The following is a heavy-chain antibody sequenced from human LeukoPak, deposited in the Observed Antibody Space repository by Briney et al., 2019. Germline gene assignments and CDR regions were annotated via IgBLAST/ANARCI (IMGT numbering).Heavy chain of an antibody. CDR2: IYYSGST. Sequence: SETLSLTCPVSGGSISSYYWSWIRQPPGKGLEWIGYIYYSGSTNYNPSLKSRVTISVDTSKNQFSLKLSSVTAADTAVYYCAGYSYGLDVWGQGTTVTVSS. J-gene: IGHJ6*02. CDR3: AGYSYGLDV. D-gene: IGHD5-18*01. V-gene: IGHV4-59*01. CDR1: GGSISSYY.